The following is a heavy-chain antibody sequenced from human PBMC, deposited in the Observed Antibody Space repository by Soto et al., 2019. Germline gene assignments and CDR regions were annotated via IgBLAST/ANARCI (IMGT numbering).Heavy chain of an antibody. CDR3: AKDLRFYGDYDYFDY. CDR2: ISSSGSTI. J-gene: IGHJ4*02. D-gene: IGHD4-17*01. Sequence: PGGSLRLSCAASGFTFSDYYMSWIRQAPGKGLEWVSYISSSGSTIYYADSVKGRFTISRDNSKNTLYLQMNSLRAEDTAVYYCAKDLRFYGDYDYFDYWGQGTLVTVSS. V-gene: IGHV3-11*01. CDR1: GFTFSDYY.